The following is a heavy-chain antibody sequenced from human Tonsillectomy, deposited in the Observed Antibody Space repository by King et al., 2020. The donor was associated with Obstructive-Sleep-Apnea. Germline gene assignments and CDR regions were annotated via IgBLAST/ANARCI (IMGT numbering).Heavy chain of an antibody. CDR2: ISWNSGSI. V-gene: IGHV3-9*01. J-gene: IGHJ4*02. CDR1: GFTFDDYA. D-gene: IGHD3-9*01. Sequence: VQLVESGGGLVQPGRSLRLSCAASGFTFDDYAMHWVRQAPGKGLEWVSGISWNSGSIGYADSVKGRFTISRDNAKNSLYLQMNSLRAEDTALYYCAKGADILTGNFDYWGQGTLVTVSS. CDR3: AKGADILTGNFDY.